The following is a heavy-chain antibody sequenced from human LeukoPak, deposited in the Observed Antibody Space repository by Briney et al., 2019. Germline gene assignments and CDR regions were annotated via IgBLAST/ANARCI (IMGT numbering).Heavy chain of an antibody. J-gene: IGHJ6*03. V-gene: IGHV3-23*01. CDR1: GFTFSSYG. Sequence: PGGSLRLSCAASGFTFSSYGMSWVRQAPGKGLEWVSAISGSGGSTYYADSVKGRFTISRDNSKNTLYLQMNSLRAEDTAVYYCAKDEKLKDTAMVIPHYYYYMDVWGKGTTVTVSS. CDR3: AKDEKLKDTAMVIPHYYYYMDV. CDR2: ISGSGGST. D-gene: IGHD5-18*01.